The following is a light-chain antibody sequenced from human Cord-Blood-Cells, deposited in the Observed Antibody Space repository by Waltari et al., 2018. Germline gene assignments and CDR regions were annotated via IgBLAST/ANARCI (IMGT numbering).Light chain of an antibody. Sequence: QSALTQPRSVSGSPDPSLTIPCTGPSSDVGGYNSVSWYQQHPDKAPKLMIYEVTKRPSGVPDRFSGSKSGNTASLTISGLQADDEADYYCCSYAGSYSYVFGTGTKVTVL. CDR1: SSDVGGYNS. V-gene: IGLV2-11*01. J-gene: IGLJ1*01. CDR3: CSYAGSYSYV. CDR2: EVT.